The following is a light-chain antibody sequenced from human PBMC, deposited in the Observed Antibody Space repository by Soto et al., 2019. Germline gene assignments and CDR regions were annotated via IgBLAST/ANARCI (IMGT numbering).Light chain of an antibody. V-gene: IGKV3-20*01. J-gene: IGKJ2*01. CDR1: QSVSCNS. CDR3: QHYGRSPKT. CDR2: GAS. Sequence: IVLTQAPVTLSLSLGERPTRSSRASQSVSCNSLAWYQQKPGQAPRLLIFGASGRASGIPDRFSGSGSGTDFSLTISRLEPEDFAVYYCQHYGRSPKTFGQGTKLEI.